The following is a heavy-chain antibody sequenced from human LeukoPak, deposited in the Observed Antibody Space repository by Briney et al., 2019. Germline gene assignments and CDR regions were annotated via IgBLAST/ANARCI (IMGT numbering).Heavy chain of an antibody. Sequence: SETLSLTCAVSGYSIGSGYYWGWIRQSPGKGLEWIGTIYYSGSTYYNPSLKSRVTISIDTSKNQFSLKLSSVTAADTAVYYCARDSSISCFFTWGQGTLVTVSS. D-gene: IGHD6-13*01. J-gene: IGHJ5*02. CDR1: GYSIGSGYY. CDR2: IYYSGST. CDR3: ARDSSISCFFT. V-gene: IGHV4-38-2*01.